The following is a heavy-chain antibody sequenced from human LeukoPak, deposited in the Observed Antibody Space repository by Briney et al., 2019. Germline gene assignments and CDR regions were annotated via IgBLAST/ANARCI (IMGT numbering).Heavy chain of an antibody. Sequence: ASVKVSCKASGYTFTVYYMHWVRQAPGQGLEWMGWINPNSGGTNYAQKFQGRVTMTRDTSISTAYMELSRLRSDDTAVYYCARDSGPDYVWGSYRYAPDYWGQGTLVTVSS. D-gene: IGHD3-16*02. CDR3: ARDSGPDYVWGSYRYAPDY. V-gene: IGHV1-2*02. CDR1: GYTFTVYY. CDR2: INPNSGGT. J-gene: IGHJ4*02.